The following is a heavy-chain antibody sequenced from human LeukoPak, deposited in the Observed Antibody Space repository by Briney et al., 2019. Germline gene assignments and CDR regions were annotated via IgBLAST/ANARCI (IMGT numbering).Heavy chain of an antibody. Sequence: GGSLRLSCVASGFTFGTYSMNWVRQVPGKGLEWVASISKVENTKYADSVKGRFTISRDNSKNTLYLQMNSLRAEDTAVYYCARFNYYDSSGYYYVDAFDIWGQGTMVTVSS. J-gene: IGHJ3*02. V-gene: IGHV3-23*01. CDR3: ARFNYYDSSGYYYVDAFDI. CDR1: GFTFGTYS. CDR2: ISKVENT. D-gene: IGHD3-22*01.